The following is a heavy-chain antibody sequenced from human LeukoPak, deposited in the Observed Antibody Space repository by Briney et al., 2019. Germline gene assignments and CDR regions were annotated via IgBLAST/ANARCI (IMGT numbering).Heavy chain of an antibody. CDR2: INHSGNT. CDR3: APIFGDYSDFDY. J-gene: IGHJ4*02. Sequence: SETLSLTCAVYGGSSGSYYWSWIRQPPGKGLEWIGEINHSGNTNYNPSLKSRVTTSLDTSKNQFSLRLSSVTAADTALYYCAPIFGDYSDFDYWGQGTLVTVSS. D-gene: IGHD4-17*01. V-gene: IGHV4-34*01. CDR1: GGSSGSYY.